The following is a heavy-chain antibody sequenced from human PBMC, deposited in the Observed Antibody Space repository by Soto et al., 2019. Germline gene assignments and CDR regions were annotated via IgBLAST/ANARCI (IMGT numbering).Heavy chain of an antibody. D-gene: IGHD1-26*01. Sequence: VGSLRLFCAASGCTFSSYGMHCVRQAPGKGLEWVAVISYDGSNKYYADSVKGRFTISRDNSKNTLYLQMNSLRAEDTAVYYCARELHDYYYYYGMDVWGQGTTVTESS. CDR3: ARELHDYYYYYGMDV. CDR1: GCTFSSYG. V-gene: IGHV3-30*03. J-gene: IGHJ6*02. CDR2: ISYDGSNK.